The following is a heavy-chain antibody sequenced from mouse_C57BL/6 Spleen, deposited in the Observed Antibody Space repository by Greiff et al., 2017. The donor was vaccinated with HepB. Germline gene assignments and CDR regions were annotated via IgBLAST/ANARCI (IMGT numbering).Heavy chain of an antibody. CDR1: GYTFTSYG. J-gene: IGHJ1*03. Sequence: VMLVESGAELARPGASVKLSCKASGYTFTSYGISWVKQRTGQGLEWIGEIYPRSGNTYYNEKFKGKATLTADKSSSPAYMELRSLTSEDSAVYFCARPATVVAQGYFDVWGTGTTVTVSS. D-gene: IGHD1-1*01. CDR2: IYPRSGNT. V-gene: IGHV1-81*01. CDR3: ARPATVVAQGYFDV.